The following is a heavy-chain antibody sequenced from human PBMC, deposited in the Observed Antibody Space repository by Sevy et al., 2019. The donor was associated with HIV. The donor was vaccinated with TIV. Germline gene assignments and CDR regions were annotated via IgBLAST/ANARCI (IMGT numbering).Heavy chain of an antibody. V-gene: IGHV3-15*01. D-gene: IGHD5-12*01. J-gene: IGHJ6*02. CDR3: ITDPEYRGYDEEVINYYYYGMDV. CDR2: IKSEIDGGAI. CDR1: GFTFSSAW. Sequence: GGSLRLSCAASGFTFSSAWMSWVRQAPGKGLEWVGRIKSEIDGGAIDYAAPVEGKFSIAREDSKNTVYLQMKSLKTEDTTVYDGITDPEYRGYDEEVINYYYYGMDVWGQGTTVTVSS.